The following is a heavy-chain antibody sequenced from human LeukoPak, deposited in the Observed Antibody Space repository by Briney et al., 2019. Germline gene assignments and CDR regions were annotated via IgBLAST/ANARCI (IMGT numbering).Heavy chain of an antibody. CDR3: AKDRARYCSSTSCLRGALDI. CDR2: ISGSGGST. J-gene: IGHJ3*02. V-gene: IGHV3-23*01. D-gene: IGHD2-2*01. Sequence: GGSLRLSCAASGFTFSSYAMSWVRQAPGKGLEWVSAISGSGGSTYYADSVKGRFTISRDNSKNTLYLQMNSLRAEDTAVYYCAKDRARYCSSTSCLRGALDIWGQGTMVTVSS. CDR1: GFTFSSYA.